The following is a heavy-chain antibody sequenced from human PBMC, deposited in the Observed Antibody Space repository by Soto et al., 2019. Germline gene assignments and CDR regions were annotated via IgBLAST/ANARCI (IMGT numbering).Heavy chain of an antibody. CDR2: IIPISGTT. Sequence: EASVKVSCKTSGATSNNYVIYWVRQAPGQGLEWMGGIIPISGTTKYAQKFQGRVTITADESTSTAYMELSSLRSADTAVYYCARGGPTTMFLGAFITYGMDDWGQGTTVTVSS. CDR3: ARGGPTTMFLGAFITYGMDD. V-gene: IGHV1-69*13. J-gene: IGHJ6*02. CDR1: GATSNNYV. D-gene: IGHD3-10*02.